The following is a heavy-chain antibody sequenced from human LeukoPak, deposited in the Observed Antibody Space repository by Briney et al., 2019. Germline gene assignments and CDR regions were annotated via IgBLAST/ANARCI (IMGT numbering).Heavy chain of an antibody. CDR1: GYTFTSYG. CDR3: ARSIAVAGKEVYYFDY. CDR2: ISAYNGNT. Sequence: GASVKVSCKASGYTFTSYGISWVRQAPGQGLEWMGWISAYNGNTNYAQKLQGRVTMTTDTSTSTAYMELRSLRSDDTAVYYCARSIAVAGKEVYYFDYWGQGTLVTVSS. V-gene: IGHV1-18*01. J-gene: IGHJ4*02. D-gene: IGHD6-19*01.